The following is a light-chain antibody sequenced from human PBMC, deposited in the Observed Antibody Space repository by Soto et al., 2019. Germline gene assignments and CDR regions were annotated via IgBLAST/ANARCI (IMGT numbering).Light chain of an antibody. V-gene: IGKV3-20*01. CDR1: QSVSSSY. J-gene: IGKJ1*01. CDR3: QQYGSSPWT. CDR2: GAS. Sequence: MTQSPDTVSVSPGERATLSCRASQSVSSSYLAWYQQKPGQAPRLLIYGASSRATGIPDRFSGSGSGTDFTLTISRLEPEDFAVYYCQQYGSSPWTFGQGTKVDIK.